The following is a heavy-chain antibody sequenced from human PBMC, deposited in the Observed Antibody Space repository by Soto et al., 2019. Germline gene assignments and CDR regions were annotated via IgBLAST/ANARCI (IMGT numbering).Heavy chain of an antibody. CDR1: GFTVSNNY. D-gene: IGHD2-2*02. CDR3: ARGHTHLDY. V-gene: IGHV3-66*01. CDR2: VYSGGST. J-gene: IGHJ4*02. Sequence: EVQLVESGGGLVQPGGSLRLSCAASGFTVSNNYMGWVRQAPGKGLECVSVVYSGGSTYYAASVKGRFAISRDDSKNTLYLQMNSLRAEDTAVYYCARGHTHLDYWGQGTLVTVSS.